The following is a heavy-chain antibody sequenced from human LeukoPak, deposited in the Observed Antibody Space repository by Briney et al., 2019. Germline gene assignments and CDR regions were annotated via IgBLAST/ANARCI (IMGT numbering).Heavy chain of an antibody. D-gene: IGHD1-26*01. CDR1: GFTLTKAW. Sequence: RPGGSLRLSCAASGFTLTKAWMSWVRQAPGKGLEWVGRIKSKTDGGTTDYAAPVKGRFTISRDDSKKTLYLQMTSLKTEDTAVYYCTTQWEGWRGNDYWGQGTLVTVSS. J-gene: IGHJ4*02. V-gene: IGHV3-15*01. CDR2: IKSKTDGGTT. CDR3: TTQWEGWRGNDY.